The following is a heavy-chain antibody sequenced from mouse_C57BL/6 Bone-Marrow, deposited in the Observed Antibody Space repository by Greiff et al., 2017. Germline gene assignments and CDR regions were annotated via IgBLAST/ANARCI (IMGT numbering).Heavy chain of an antibody. CDR2: ISGGGGNT. V-gene: IGHV5-9*01. D-gene: IGHD1-1*01. Sequence: EVQGVESGGGLVKPGGSLKLSCAASGFTFSSYTMSWVRQTPEKRLEWVATISGGGGNTYYPDSVKGRFTISRDNAKNTLYLQMSSLRSEDTALYYCARHDYYGSSQFPYYYAMDYWGQGTSVTVSS. CDR3: ARHDYYGSSQFPYYYAMDY. CDR1: GFTFSSYT. J-gene: IGHJ4*01.